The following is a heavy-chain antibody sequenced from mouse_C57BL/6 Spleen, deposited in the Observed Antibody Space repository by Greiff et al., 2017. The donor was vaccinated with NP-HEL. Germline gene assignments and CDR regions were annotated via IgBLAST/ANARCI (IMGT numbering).Heavy chain of an antibody. CDR2: IWRGGST. V-gene: IGHV2-2*01. CDR3: ASSLTGYYFDY. D-gene: IGHD4-1*01. CDR1: GFSLTSYG. J-gene: IGHJ2*01. Sequence: QVQLKESGPGLVQPSQSLSITCTVSGFSLTSYGVHWVRQSPGKGLEWLGVIWRGGSTDYNAAFISRLSISKDNSKSQVFFKMNSLQADDTAIYYCASSLTGYYFDYWGQGTTLTVSS.